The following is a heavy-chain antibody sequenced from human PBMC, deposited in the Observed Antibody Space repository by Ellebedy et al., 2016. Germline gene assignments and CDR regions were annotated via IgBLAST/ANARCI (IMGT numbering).Heavy chain of an antibody. CDR3: ARGGQHCIGDCPYGMDV. Sequence: GGSLRLXXAASGFSFSYFAIDWVRLAPGRGLEWVAVISDDGTEDYYADSVEGRFTVSRDNSKNTVYLQMNSVRPEETGLYYCARGGQHCIGDCPYGMDVWGQGTAVTVSS. CDR1: GFSFSYFA. V-gene: IGHV3-30*03. CDR2: ISDDGTED. D-gene: IGHD2-21*02. J-gene: IGHJ6*02.